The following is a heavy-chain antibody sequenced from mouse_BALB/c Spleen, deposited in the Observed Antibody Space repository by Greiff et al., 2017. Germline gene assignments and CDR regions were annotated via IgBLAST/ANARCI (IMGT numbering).Heavy chain of an antibody. CDR1: GYTFTSYT. V-gene: IGHV1-4*02. CDR3: ARNYYGYAWFAY. J-gene: IGHJ3*01. D-gene: IGHD1-2*01. Sequence: QVQLQQSAAELARPGASVKMSCKASGYTFTSYTMHWVKQRPGQGLEWIGYINPSSGYTEYNQKFKDKTTLTADKSSSTAYMQLSSLTSEDSAVYYCARNYYGYAWFAYWGQGTLVTVSA. CDR2: INPSSGYT.